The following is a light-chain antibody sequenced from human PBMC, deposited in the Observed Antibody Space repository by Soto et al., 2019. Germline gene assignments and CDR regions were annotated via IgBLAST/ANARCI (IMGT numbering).Light chain of an antibody. J-gene: IGLJ1*01. CDR1: ISDVGGYNY. V-gene: IGLV2-8*01. Sequence: QSALTQPPSASGSPGQSVAISCTGTISDVGGYNYVSWYQQHPGKAPKLMINEVNKRPSGVPDRFSGSKSGNTASLTVSGLHAEDEADYYCSSYAGSSNVFGTGTKLTVL. CDR3: SSYAGSSNV. CDR2: EVN.